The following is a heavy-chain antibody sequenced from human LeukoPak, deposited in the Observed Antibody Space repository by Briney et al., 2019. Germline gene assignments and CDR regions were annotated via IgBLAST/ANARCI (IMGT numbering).Heavy chain of an antibody. J-gene: IGHJ4*02. D-gene: IGHD2-2*01. Sequence: GASVKVSCKASGGTFSSDAISWLRQAPGQGLEWMGGIIPIFGTANYAQKFQGRVTITADESTSTAYMELSSLRSEDTAVYYCARSQYCSSTSCPVGYWGQGTLVTVSS. CDR1: GGTFSSDA. CDR2: IIPIFGTA. V-gene: IGHV1-69*13. CDR3: ARSQYCSSTSCPVGY.